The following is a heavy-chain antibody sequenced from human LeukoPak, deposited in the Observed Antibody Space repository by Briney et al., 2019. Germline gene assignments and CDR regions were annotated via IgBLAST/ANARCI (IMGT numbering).Heavy chain of an antibody. D-gene: IGHD3-22*01. CDR3: ARVVYYDSTPRWFDP. CDR1: GGSISSYS. CDR2: IYYSGST. Sequence: ASETLSLTCTVSGGSISSYSWSWIRQPPGKGLEWIAYIYYSGSTNYNPSLKSRVTISVDTSKNQFSLKLSSVTAADTAVYYCARVVYYDSTPRWFDPWGQGTLVTVSS. J-gene: IGHJ5*02. V-gene: IGHV4-59*01.